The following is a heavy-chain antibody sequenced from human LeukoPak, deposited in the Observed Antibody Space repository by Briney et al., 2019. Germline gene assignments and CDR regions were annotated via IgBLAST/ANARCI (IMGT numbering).Heavy chain of an antibody. Sequence: ASVKVSCKASGYTFTSYDISWVRQAPGQGLEWMGWMNPNSGNTGYAQKFQGGVTMTRNTSISTAYMELSSLRSEDTAVYYCARATFITMVRGLFQSLPSYWFDPWGQGTLVTVSS. CDR2: MNPNSGNT. D-gene: IGHD3-10*01. V-gene: IGHV1-8*02. J-gene: IGHJ5*02. CDR3: ARATFITMVRGLFQSLPSYWFDP. CDR1: GYTFTSYD.